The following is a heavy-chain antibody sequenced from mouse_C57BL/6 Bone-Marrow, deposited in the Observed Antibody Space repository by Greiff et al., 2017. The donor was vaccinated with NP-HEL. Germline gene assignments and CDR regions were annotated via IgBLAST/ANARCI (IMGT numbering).Heavy chain of an antibody. CDR2: ISNLAYSI. CDR3: ASRWYDDAMDY. CDR1: GFTFSDYG. D-gene: IGHD2-14*01. Sequence: EVMLVESGGGLVQPGGSLKLSCAASGFTFSDYGMAWVRQAPRKGPEWVAFISNLAYSIYYADTVTGRFTISRENAKNTLYLEMSSLRSEDTAMYYCASRWYDDAMDYWGQGTSVTVSS. V-gene: IGHV5-15*01. J-gene: IGHJ4*01.